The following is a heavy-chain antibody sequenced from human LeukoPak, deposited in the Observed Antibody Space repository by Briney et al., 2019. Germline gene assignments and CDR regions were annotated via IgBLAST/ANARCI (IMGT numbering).Heavy chain of an antibody. CDR2: IHTSGST. CDR1: GGSISSYY. V-gene: IGHV4-4*07. D-gene: IGHD2-15*01. Sequence: PSETLSLTCTFSGGSISSYYWSWIRQPAGKGLEWIGRIHTSGSTNYNPSLKSRVTRSVDTSKNQFSLKLSSVTAADTAVYYCARVVVPGWFDPWGQGTLVTVSS. CDR3: ARVVVPGWFDP. J-gene: IGHJ5*02.